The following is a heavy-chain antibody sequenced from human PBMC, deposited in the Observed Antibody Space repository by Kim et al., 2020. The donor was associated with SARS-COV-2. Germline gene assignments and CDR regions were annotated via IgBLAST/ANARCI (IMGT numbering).Heavy chain of an antibody. V-gene: IGHV3-23*01. CDR3: AKTVIYSSLGGDY. D-gene: IGHD6-13*01. J-gene: IGHJ4*02. Sequence: YADSVKGRFTISRDNSKNTLYLQMNSLRAEDTAVYYCAKTVIYSSLGGDYWGQGTLVTVSS.